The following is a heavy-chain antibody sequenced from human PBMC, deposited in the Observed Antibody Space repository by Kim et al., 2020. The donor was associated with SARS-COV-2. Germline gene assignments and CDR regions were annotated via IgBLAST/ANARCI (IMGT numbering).Heavy chain of an antibody. CDR3: ARVKEGYDFWSGYYTYYGMDV. V-gene: IGHV3-7*01. CDR2: IKQDGSEK. Sequence: GGSLRLSCAASGFTFSSYWMSWVRQAPGKGLEWVANIKQDGSEKYYVDSVKGRFTISRDNAKNSLYLQMNSLRAEDTAVYYCARVKEGYDFWSGYYTYYGMDVWGQGTTVTVSS. J-gene: IGHJ6*02. CDR1: GFTFSSYW. D-gene: IGHD3-3*01.